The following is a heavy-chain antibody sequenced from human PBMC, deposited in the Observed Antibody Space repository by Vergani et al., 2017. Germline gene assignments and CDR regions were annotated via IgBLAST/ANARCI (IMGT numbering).Heavy chain of an antibody. Sequence: QVQLQESGPGLVKPSGTLSLTCAVSGGSISSSNWWSWVRQPPXKGLEWIGEIYHSGSTNYNPSLKSRVTISVDKSKNQFSLKLSSVTAADTAVYYCAREETYYYDSSGYYYSIYFDYWGQGTLVTVSS. CDR2: IYHSGST. D-gene: IGHD3-22*01. CDR1: GGSISSSNW. CDR3: AREETYYYDSSGYYYSIYFDY. V-gene: IGHV4-4*02. J-gene: IGHJ4*02.